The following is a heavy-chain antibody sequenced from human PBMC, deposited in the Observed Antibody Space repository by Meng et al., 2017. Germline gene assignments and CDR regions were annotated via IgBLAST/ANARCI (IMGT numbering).Heavy chain of an antibody. D-gene: IGHD1-1*01. CDR3: ARGRGTTGTYFDY. V-gene: IGHV1-18*01. Sequence: QVQLVQSGAAVKKPGASVKVSCKASGYTFTSYGISWVRQAPGPGLEWMGGIIPILGIANYAQKFQGRVTMTTDTSTSTAYMELRSLRSDDTAVYYCARGRGTTGTYFDYWGQGTLVTVSS. CDR2: IIPILGIA. J-gene: IGHJ4*02. CDR1: GYTFTSYG.